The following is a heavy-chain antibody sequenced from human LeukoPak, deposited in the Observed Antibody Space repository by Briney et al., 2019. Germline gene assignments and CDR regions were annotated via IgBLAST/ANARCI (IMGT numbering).Heavy chain of an antibody. D-gene: IGHD2-15*01. CDR3: ARADCSGGSCYSVAFDI. Sequence: ASVKVSCKAPGGTFSSYAISWVRQAPGQGLEWMGGIIPIFGTANYAQKFQGRVTITADESTSTAYMELSSLRSEDTAVYYCARADCSGGSCYSVAFDIWGQGTMVTVSS. CDR1: GGTFSSYA. J-gene: IGHJ3*02. CDR2: IIPIFGTA. V-gene: IGHV1-69*13.